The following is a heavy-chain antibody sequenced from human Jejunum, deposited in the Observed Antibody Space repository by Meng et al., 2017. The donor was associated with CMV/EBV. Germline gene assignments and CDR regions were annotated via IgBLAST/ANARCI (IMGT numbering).Heavy chain of an antibody. CDR2: IIPTPGIA. J-gene: IGHJ6*02. V-gene: IGHV1-69*10. Sequence: CKASGGPFSNYAITWVRQAPGQGLEWMGGIIPTPGIANYAQKFRGRVTITADKSTSTAYMELSSLRSEDTAVYYCARDQDYYGMDVWGQGTTVTVSS. CDR1: GGPFSNYA. CDR3: ARDQDYYGMDV.